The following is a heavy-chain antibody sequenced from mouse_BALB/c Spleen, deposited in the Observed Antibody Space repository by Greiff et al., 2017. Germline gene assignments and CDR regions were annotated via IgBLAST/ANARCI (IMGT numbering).Heavy chain of an antibody. D-gene: IGHD1-1*01. CDR1: GFTFSSYT. J-gene: IGHJ1*01. CDR3: TRETTVVARKYFDV. Sequence: DVKLVESGGGLVKPGGSLKLSCAASGFTFSSYTMSWVRQTPEKRLEWVATISSGGSYTYYPDSVKGRFTISRDNAKNTLYLQMSSLKSEDTAMYYCTRETTVVARKYFDVWGAGTTVTVSS. V-gene: IGHV5-6-4*01. CDR2: ISSGGSYT.